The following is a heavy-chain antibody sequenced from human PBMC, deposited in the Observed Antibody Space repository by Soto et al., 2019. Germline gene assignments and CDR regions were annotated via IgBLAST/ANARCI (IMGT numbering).Heavy chain of an antibody. CDR2: ISGSGGGT. V-gene: IGHV3-23*01. Sequence: EVQLLESGGGLVQPGGSLRLSCAASGFTFSSYAMSWVRQAPGKGLEWVSAISGSGGGTYYADSVKGRFTISRDNSKNTLYLQMSGLRAEDTAVYYCAVRGVTTPLGYYYGMDVWGQGTTVTVSS. J-gene: IGHJ6*02. CDR1: GFTFSSYA. D-gene: IGHD3-10*01. CDR3: AVRGVTTPLGYYYGMDV.